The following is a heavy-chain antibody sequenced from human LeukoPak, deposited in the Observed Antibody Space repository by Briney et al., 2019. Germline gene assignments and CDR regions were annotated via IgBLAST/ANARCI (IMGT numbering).Heavy chain of an antibody. J-gene: IGHJ4*02. CDR2: ISGSAGST. CDR1: GFTFSSYA. CDR3: AKSGERVATRLDY. D-gene: IGHD5-12*01. Sequence: PRGSLRLSCAASGFTFSSYAMSCVRQAPGKGLEWVSAISGSAGSTYYADSVKGRFTISRDNSKNTLYLQMNSLRAEDTAVYYCAKSGERVATRLDYWGQGTLVTVSS. V-gene: IGHV3-23*01.